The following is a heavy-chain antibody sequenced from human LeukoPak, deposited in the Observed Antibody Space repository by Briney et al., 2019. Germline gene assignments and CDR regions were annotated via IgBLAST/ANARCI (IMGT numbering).Heavy chain of an antibody. V-gene: IGHV3-21*01. CDR3: ARAGATIFGVVNY. CDR1: GFTFSSYS. D-gene: IGHD3-3*01. J-gene: IGHJ4*02. CDR2: ISSSSSYI. Sequence: PGGSLRLSCAASGFTFSSYSMNWVRQAPGKGLEWVSSISSSSSYIYYADSVKGRFTISRDNAKNSLYLQMNSLRAEDTAVYYCARAGATIFGVVNYWGQGTLVTVSS.